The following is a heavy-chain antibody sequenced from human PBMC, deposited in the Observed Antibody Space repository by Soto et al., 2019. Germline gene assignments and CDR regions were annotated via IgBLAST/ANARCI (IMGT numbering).Heavy chain of an antibody. Sequence: GGSLRLSCAAFGFTFSSYAMSWVRQAPGKGLEWVSAISGSGGSTYYADSVKGRFTISRDNSKNTLYLQMNSLRAEDTAVYYCAKARIAAAAVPGWFDPWGQGTLVTVSS. D-gene: IGHD6-13*01. CDR1: GFTFSSYA. CDR3: AKARIAAAAVPGWFDP. CDR2: ISGSGGST. V-gene: IGHV3-23*01. J-gene: IGHJ5*02.